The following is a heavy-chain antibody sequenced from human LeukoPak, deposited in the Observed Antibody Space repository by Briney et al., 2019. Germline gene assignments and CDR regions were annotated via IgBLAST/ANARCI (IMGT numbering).Heavy chain of an antibody. V-gene: IGHV4-61*08. CDR2: IYYSGST. CDR1: GGAISSGGYY. D-gene: IGHD1-26*01. J-gene: IGHJ3*02. CDR3: ARHHGKGSPGI. Sequence: KTSETLSLTCLVSGGAISSGGYYWSWIRQPPGKGLEWIGYIYYSGSTNYNPSLKSRVTISVDTSKNQFSLKLSSVTAADTAVYYCARHHGKGSPGIWGQGTMVTVSS.